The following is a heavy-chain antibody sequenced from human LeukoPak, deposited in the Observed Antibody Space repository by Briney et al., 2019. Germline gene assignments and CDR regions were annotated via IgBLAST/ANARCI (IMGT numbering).Heavy chain of an antibody. V-gene: IGHV1-69*13. Sequence: SVKVSCKASGGTFSSYAISWVRQAPGQGLEWMGGIIPIFGTANYAQKFQGRVTITADESTSTAYMELSSLRSEDTAVYYCARDGRDGPRPVDDAFDIWGQGTMVTVSS. CDR1: GGTFSSYA. D-gene: IGHD6-19*01. J-gene: IGHJ3*02. CDR3: ARDGRDGPRPVDDAFDI. CDR2: IIPIFGTA.